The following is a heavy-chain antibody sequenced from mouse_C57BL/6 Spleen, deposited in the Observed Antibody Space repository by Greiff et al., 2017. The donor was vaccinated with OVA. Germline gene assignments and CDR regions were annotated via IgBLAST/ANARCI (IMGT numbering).Heavy chain of an antibody. Sequence: QVQLQQPGTELVKPGASVKLSCKASGYTFTSYWMHWVKQRPGQGLEWIGNINPSNGGTNYNEKFKSQATLTVDKSSSTAYMQLSSLTSEDSAVYYCARSDYGSSYDFDYWGQGTTLTVSS. V-gene: IGHV1-53*01. CDR1: GYTFTSYW. D-gene: IGHD1-1*01. J-gene: IGHJ2*01. CDR2: INPSNGGT. CDR3: ARSDYGSSYDFDY.